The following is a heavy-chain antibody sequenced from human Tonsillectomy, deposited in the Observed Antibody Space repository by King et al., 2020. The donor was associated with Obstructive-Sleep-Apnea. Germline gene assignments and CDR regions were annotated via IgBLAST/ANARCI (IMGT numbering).Heavy chain of an antibody. CDR1: GFTSSSYA. J-gene: IGHJ4*02. D-gene: IGHD3-10*01. CDR3: AKDRTLYGSGSYSYFDF. CDR2: ISGSGGST. Sequence: DVQLVESGGNLEQPGGSLRLSCAASGFTSSSYAMSWVRQAPGKGLEWVSVISGSGGSTYYADSVKGRFTISRDNSKNTLYLQMNSLRAEDTAVYYCAKDRTLYGSGSYSYFDFWGQGTLVTVSS. V-gene: IGHV3-23*04.